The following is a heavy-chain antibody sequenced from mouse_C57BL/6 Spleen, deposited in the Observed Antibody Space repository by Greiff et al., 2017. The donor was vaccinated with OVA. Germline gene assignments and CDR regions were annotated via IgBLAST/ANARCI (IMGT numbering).Heavy chain of an antibody. Sequence: QVQLQQPGAELVKPGASVKMSCKASGYTFTSYWITWVKQRPGQGLEWIGDIYPGSGSTNYNEKFKSKATLTVDTSSSTAYMQLSSLTSEDSAVYYCARTPLTGFYAMDYWGQGTSVTVSS. D-gene: IGHD4-1*01. J-gene: IGHJ4*01. CDR1: GYTFTSYW. V-gene: IGHV1-55*01. CDR3: ARTPLTGFYAMDY. CDR2: IYPGSGST.